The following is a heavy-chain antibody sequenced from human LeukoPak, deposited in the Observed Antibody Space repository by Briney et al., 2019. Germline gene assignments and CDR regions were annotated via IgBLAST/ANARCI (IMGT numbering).Heavy chain of an antibody. J-gene: IGHJ6*02. CDR2: ISGSSGTI. CDR3: ARSLGYCSRTSCYLYYYYTMDV. D-gene: IGHD2-2*01. CDR1: GFTFSSYS. Sequence: PGGSLRLSCAASGFTFSSYSMNWVRQAPGKGLEWVSYISGSSGTIYYADSVRGRFTISRDNAKNSLYLQMNSLRDEDTAVYYCARSLGYCSRTSCYLYYYYTMDVWGQGTTVTVSS. V-gene: IGHV3-48*02.